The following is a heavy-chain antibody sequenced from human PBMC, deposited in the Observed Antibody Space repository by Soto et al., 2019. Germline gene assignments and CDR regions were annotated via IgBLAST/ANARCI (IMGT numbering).Heavy chain of an antibody. J-gene: IGHJ4*02. CDR1: GCTFTSYG. CDR3: AVIAVAGLVGGDY. D-gene: IGHD6-19*01. V-gene: IGHV1-18*01. CDR2: ISAYNGNT. Sequence: ASVKVSFKASGCTFTSYGISWVRQAPGQGLEWMGWISAYNGNTNYAQKLQGRVTMTTDTSTSTAYMELRSLRSDDTAVYYCAVIAVAGLVGGDYWGQGTLVTVSS.